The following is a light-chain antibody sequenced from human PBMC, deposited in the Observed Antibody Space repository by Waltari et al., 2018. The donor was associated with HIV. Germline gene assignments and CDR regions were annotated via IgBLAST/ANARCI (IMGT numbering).Light chain of an antibody. CDR1: QRVLFSSNNKNY. Sequence: IVITQSPDSLAVSLGARATINCKSSQRVLFSSNNKNYLAWHTQKPGQPPKLLVYWASTRQSGVPDRFSGSGSGTDFTLTISSLQAEDVAVYYCQQYYSTPLFAFGPGTRVEIK. CDR3: QQYYSTPLFA. J-gene: IGKJ3*01. V-gene: IGKV4-1*01. CDR2: WAS.